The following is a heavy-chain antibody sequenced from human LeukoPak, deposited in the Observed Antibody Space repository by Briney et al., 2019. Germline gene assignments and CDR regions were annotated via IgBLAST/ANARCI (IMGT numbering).Heavy chain of an antibody. Sequence: ASVKVSCKASGYTFTSYDINWVRQATGQGLEWMGWMNPNSGNTGYAQKFQGRVTMTRNTSISTAYMELRSLRSDDTAVYYCARHRLHRLYYDSGGYYHDAFDIWGQGTMVTVSS. CDR1: GYTFTSYD. CDR3: ARHRLHRLYYDSGGYYHDAFDI. J-gene: IGHJ3*02. D-gene: IGHD3-22*01. CDR2: MNPNSGNT. V-gene: IGHV1-8*01.